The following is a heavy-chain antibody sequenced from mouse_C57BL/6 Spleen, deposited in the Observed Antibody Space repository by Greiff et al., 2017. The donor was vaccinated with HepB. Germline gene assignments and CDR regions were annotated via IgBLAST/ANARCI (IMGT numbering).Heavy chain of an antibody. J-gene: IGHJ4*01. CDR2: IDPETGGT. CDR3: TSWDLLWVDFVRDY. D-gene: IGHD1-1*02. Sequence: QVQLQQSGAELVRPGASVTLSCKASGYTFTDYEMHWVKQTPVHGLEWIGAIDPETGGTAYNQKFKGKAILTADKSSSTAYMELRSLTSEDSAVYYCTSWDLLWVDFVRDYWGKGTPATASS. V-gene: IGHV1-15*01. CDR1: GYTFTDYE.